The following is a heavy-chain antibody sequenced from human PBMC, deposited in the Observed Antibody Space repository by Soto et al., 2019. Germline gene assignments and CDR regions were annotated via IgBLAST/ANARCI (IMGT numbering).Heavy chain of an antibody. J-gene: IGHJ6*02. CDR3: ARDHLYCSSTSCYSLYYYGMDV. CDR1: GGSISSSNW. Sequence: QVQLQESGPGLVKPSGTLSLTCAVSGGSISSSNWWSWVRQPPVKGLEWLGEIYHSGSTNYNPTRKGRVAISVDKSKNQFSLKLRSVTAADTAVYYCARDHLYCSSTSCYSLYYYGMDVWGQGTTVTVSS. CDR2: IYHSGST. V-gene: IGHV4-4*02. D-gene: IGHD2-2*02.